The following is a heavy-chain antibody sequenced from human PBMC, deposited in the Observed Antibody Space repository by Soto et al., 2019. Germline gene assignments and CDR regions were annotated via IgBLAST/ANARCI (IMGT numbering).Heavy chain of an antibody. CDR2: ISSSSSYI. V-gene: IGHV3-21*01. CDR3: ARDYDILTGYCFDY. CDR1: GFTFSSYS. J-gene: IGHJ4*02. Sequence: PGGSLRLSCAASGFTFSSYSMNWVRQAPGKGLEWVSSISSSSSYIYYADSVKGRFTISRDNAKNSLYLQMNSLRAEDTAVYYCARDYDILTGYCFDYWGQGTLVTVSS. D-gene: IGHD3-9*01.